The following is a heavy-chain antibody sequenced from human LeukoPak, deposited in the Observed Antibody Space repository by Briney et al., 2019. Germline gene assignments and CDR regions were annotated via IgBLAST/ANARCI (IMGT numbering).Heavy chain of an antibody. D-gene: IGHD6-19*01. CDR2: ISWNSGSI. Sequence: GGSLRLSCAASGFTFDDYAMHWVRQAPGKGLEWVSGISWNSGSIGYADSVKGRFTISRDNAKNSLYLQMNSLRAEDMALYYCAEADSSGWYGGWFDPWGQGTLVTVSS. CDR1: GFTFDDYA. J-gene: IGHJ5*02. CDR3: AEADSSGWYGGWFDP. V-gene: IGHV3-9*03.